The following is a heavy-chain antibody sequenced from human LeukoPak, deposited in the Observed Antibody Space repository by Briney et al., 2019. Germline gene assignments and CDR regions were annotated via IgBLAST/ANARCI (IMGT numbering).Heavy chain of an antibody. CDR2: IIPIFGTT. D-gene: IGHD6-13*01. J-gene: IGHJ6*03. V-gene: IGHV1-69*06. CDR3: ARGGYSSSWYVPYYYYMDV. Sequence: GASVKVSCKASGGTFSSYAISWVRQAPGQGLEWMGGIIPIFGTTNYAQKFQDRVTITADKSTSTAYMELSSLRSEDTAVYYCARGGYSSSWYVPYYYYMDVWGKGTTVTVSS. CDR1: GGTFSSYA.